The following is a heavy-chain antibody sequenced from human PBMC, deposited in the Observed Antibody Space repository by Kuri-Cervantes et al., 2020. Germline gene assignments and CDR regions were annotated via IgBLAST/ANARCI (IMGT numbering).Heavy chain of an antibody. CDR1: GGSISSSSYY. V-gene: IGHV4-39*07. Sequence: SETLSLTCTVSGGSISSSSYYWGWIRQPPGKGLEWIGSIYYSGSTYYNPSPKSRVTISVDTSKNQFSLKLSSVTAADTAVYYCASRPDSSGYYIDYWGQGTLVTVSS. CDR2: IYYSGST. J-gene: IGHJ4*02. CDR3: ASRPDSSGYYIDY. D-gene: IGHD3-22*01.